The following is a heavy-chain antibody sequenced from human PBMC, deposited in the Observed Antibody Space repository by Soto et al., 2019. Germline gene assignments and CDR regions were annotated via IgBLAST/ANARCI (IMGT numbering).Heavy chain of an antibody. D-gene: IGHD3-9*01. Sequence: ASVKVSCKASGGTFSSYAISWVRQAPGQGLEWMGGIIPIFGTANYAQKFQGRVTITADESTSTAYMELSSLRSEDTAVYYCARGPPGYFDWLYTWGQGTLVTVSS. J-gene: IGHJ5*02. CDR2: IIPIFGTA. V-gene: IGHV1-69*13. CDR3: ARGPPGYFDWLYT. CDR1: GGTFSSYA.